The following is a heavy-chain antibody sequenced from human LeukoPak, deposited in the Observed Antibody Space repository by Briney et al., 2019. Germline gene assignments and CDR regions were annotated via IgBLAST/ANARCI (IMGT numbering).Heavy chain of an antibody. D-gene: IGHD3-3*01. CDR1: GYTFTGYY. Sequence: ASVKVSCKASGYTFTGYYMHWVRQAPGQGLEWMRWINPNSGGTNYAQKFQGRVTMTRDTSISTAYMELSRLRSDDTAVYYCAREKSRDDFWSGYTSSYFDDWGQGTLVTVSS. V-gene: IGHV1-2*02. CDR3: AREKSRDDFWSGYTSSYFDD. J-gene: IGHJ4*02. CDR2: INPNSGGT.